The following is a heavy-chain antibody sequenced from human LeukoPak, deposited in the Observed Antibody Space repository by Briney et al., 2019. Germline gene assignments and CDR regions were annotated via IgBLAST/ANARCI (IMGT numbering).Heavy chain of an antibody. CDR2: ISDSGSSI. D-gene: IGHD2-2*01. CDR1: GFSFSGHS. J-gene: IGHJ4*02. Sequence: GGSLRLSCAASGFSFSGHSMNWVRQAPGRGLEWVAFISDSGSSIYYADSVRGRFTISRDNADNSLYLQMNSLRAEDSAVYFCARNKRASQYYFDYWGQGALVTVSS. V-gene: IGHV3-48*01. CDR3: ARNKRASQYYFDY.